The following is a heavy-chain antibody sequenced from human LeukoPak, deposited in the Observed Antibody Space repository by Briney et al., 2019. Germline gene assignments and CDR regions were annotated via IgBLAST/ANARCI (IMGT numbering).Heavy chain of an antibody. D-gene: IGHD2-15*01. V-gene: IGHV4-59*01. J-gene: IGHJ4*02. Sequence: SETLSLTCTVSGGSISSYYWSWIRQPPGKGLEWIGYIYYSGSTNYNPSLKSRVTISVDTSKNQFSLKLSSVTAADTAVYYCARVGRYCSGGSCYLFFDYWGQGTLVTVSS. CDR3: ARVGRYCSGGSCYLFFDY. CDR2: IYYSGST. CDR1: GGSISSYY.